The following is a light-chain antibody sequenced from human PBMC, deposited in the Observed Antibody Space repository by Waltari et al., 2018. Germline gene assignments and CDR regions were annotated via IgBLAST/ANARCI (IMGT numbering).Light chain of an antibody. V-gene: IGKV1-39*01. CDR1: QTINKY. CDR2: VIS. Sequence: DIQMNQSPSSLSASVGDRVTITCRASQTINKYLNWYQKKPGRAPKVLISVISYLHTGVPSRFSCSGSGTDFTLTISSLQPEDFATYYCQQSDSLPLTFGGGTKVEIK. CDR3: QQSDSLPLT. J-gene: IGKJ4*01.